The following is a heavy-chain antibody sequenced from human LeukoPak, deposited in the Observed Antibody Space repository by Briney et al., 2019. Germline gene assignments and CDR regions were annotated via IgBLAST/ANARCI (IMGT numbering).Heavy chain of an antibody. V-gene: IGHV4-30-4*08. J-gene: IGHJ4*02. Sequence: SETLSLTCTVSGGSISSGDYYWSWIRQPPGKGLEWIGYIYYSGSTYYNPSLKSRVTISVDTSKNQFSLKLSSVTAADTAVYYCARMAVYYYDSSGSFDDWGQGTLVTVSS. CDR1: GGSISSGDYY. CDR2: IYYSGST. D-gene: IGHD3-22*01. CDR3: ARMAVYYYDSSGSFDD.